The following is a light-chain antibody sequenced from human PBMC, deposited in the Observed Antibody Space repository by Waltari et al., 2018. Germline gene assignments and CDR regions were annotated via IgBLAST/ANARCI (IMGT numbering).Light chain of an antibody. CDR2: GKN. CDR1: TLRHYY. V-gene: IGLV3-19*01. CDR3: NSRDSRGHPLV. Sequence: SSELTQDPVVSVALGQTVRITCQGDTLRHYYPNLYHQKPGQAPVLVMYGKNNRPSGIPDRFSGSYSGTTASLIITGAQAEDEGDYYCNSRDSRGHPLVFGTGTKVTVL. J-gene: IGLJ1*01.